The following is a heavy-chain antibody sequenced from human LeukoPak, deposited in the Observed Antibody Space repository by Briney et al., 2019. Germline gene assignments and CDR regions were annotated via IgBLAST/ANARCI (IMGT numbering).Heavy chain of an antibody. V-gene: IGHV3-21*01. J-gene: IGHJ4*02. CDR3: ATLLLGGNPTPDY. CDR2: ISSSSSYI. Sequence: PGGSLRLSCAASGFTFSSYSMNWVRQAPGKGLEWVSSISSSSSYIYYADSVKGRFTISRDNSKNTLYLQMNSLRAEDTAVYYCATLLLGGNPTPDYWGQGTLVTVSS. CDR1: GFTFSSYS. D-gene: IGHD4-23*01.